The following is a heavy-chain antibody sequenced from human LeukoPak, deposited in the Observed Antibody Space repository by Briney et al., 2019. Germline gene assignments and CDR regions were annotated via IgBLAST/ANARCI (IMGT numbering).Heavy chain of an antibody. V-gene: IGHV3-23*01. CDR1: GFTFSRNG. CDR2: ISGSGGDT. CDR3: AKDRRAGSYDY. D-gene: IGHD3-10*01. Sequence: GTLRLSCAASGFTFSRNGMTWVRPAPGKGLEWVSAISGSGGDTYYADSVKGRFTISRDNSKNTLYLQMNSLRAEDTAVYYCAKDRRAGSYDYWGQGTLVTVSS. J-gene: IGHJ4*02.